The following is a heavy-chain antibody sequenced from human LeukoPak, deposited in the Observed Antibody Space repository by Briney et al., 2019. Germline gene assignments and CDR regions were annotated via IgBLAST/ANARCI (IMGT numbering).Heavy chain of an antibody. D-gene: IGHD3-10*01. CDR2: INRGGSEK. CDR1: GFTFAKHW. CDR3: ARGPDYGARSDFLDT. J-gene: IGHJ5*02. V-gene: IGHV3-7*01. Sequence: GGSLRLSCEASGFTFAKHWMSRVRQAPGKGLEWVADINRGGSEKLYVDSVKGRFTISRDDDKNSVSLQMNNLRVDDTAVYYCARGPDYGARSDFLDTWGQGTLVTVSS.